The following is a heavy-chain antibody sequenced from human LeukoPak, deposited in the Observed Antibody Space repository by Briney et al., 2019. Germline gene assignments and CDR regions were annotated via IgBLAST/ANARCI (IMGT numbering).Heavy chain of an antibody. J-gene: IGHJ3*02. CDR1: GYTFTDYD. CDR2: INPNSANT. Sequence: RASVKVSCKTSGYTFTDYDIHWVRQAPGQGLEWMGWINPNSANTNYAQKLQGRVTFTRDTSLGMVYMELSGLTSEDAAVYFCARGDFGETNTAFDIWGQGTLVAVSS. CDR3: ARGDFGETNTAFDI. D-gene: IGHD4-17*01. V-gene: IGHV1-8*03.